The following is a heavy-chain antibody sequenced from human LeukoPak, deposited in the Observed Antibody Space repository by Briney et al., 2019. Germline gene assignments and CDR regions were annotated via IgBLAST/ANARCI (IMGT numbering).Heavy chain of an antibody. Sequence: GGSLRLSCAASGFTFISYWMHWVRQAPGKGLEWVSGINWNSGSIGYADSVKGRFTISRDNAKNSLYLQMNTLRAGDMALYYCAKARGYYYDSSGSLDYWGQGTLVTVSS. D-gene: IGHD3-22*01. CDR2: INWNSGSI. J-gene: IGHJ4*02. V-gene: IGHV3-9*03. CDR3: AKARGYYYDSSGSLDY. CDR1: GFTFISYW.